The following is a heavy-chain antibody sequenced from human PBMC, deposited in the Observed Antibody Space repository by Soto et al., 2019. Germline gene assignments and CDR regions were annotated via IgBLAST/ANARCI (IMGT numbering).Heavy chain of an antibody. V-gene: IGHV1-2*04. D-gene: IGHD3-10*01. Sequence: ASVKVSCKASGYTFTGYYMHWVRQAPGQGLEWMGWINPNSGGTNYAQKFQGWVTMTRDTSISTAYMELSRLRSDDTAVYYCARSRGIITMVRGVDYYYYGMDVWGQGTTVTVSS. CDR3: ARSRGIITMVRGVDYYYYGMDV. J-gene: IGHJ6*02. CDR1: GYTFTGYY. CDR2: INPNSGGT.